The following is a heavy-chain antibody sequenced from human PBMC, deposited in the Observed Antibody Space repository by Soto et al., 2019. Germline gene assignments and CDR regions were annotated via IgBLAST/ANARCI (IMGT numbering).Heavy chain of an antibody. D-gene: IGHD3-22*01. V-gene: IGHV4-4*02. CDR3: ARKDYYDSSGRSYDY. CDR1: GGSISSSSW. Sequence: VQLQESGPGLVKPSGTLSLTCAVSGGSISSSSWWSWVRQPPGKGLEWIGEIYHSGSTNYNPSRKSRVTISVDKSKNQCSLKLSSVTAADTAVYYCARKDYYDSSGRSYDYWGQGTLVTVSS. CDR2: IYHSGST. J-gene: IGHJ4*02.